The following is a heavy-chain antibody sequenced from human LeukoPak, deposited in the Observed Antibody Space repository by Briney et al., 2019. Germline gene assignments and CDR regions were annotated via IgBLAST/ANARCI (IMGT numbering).Heavy chain of an antibody. CDR1: GGTFSSYA. Sequence: SVKVSCKASGGTFSSYAISWVRQAPGQGLEWMGGIIPIFGTANYAQKFQGRVTITTDESTSTAYMELSSLRSEDTAVYYCATPGFLEWLKAGYYYMDVWGKGTTVTASS. V-gene: IGHV1-69*05. D-gene: IGHD3-3*01. CDR2: IIPIFGTA. J-gene: IGHJ6*03. CDR3: ATPGFLEWLKAGYYYMDV.